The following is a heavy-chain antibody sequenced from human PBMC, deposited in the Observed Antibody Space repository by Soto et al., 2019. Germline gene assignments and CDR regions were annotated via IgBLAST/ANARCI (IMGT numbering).Heavy chain of an antibody. CDR1: GGTFSSYA. J-gene: IGHJ3*02. D-gene: IGHD3-22*01. CDR2: IIPIFGTA. Sequence: SVKVSCKASGGTFSSYAISWVRQAPGQGLEWMGGIIPIFGTANYAQKFQGRVTITADKSTSTAYMELSSLRSEDTAVYCCARDKGITMIVGYAFDIWGQRTMVTVSS. V-gene: IGHV1-69*06. CDR3: ARDKGITMIVGYAFDI.